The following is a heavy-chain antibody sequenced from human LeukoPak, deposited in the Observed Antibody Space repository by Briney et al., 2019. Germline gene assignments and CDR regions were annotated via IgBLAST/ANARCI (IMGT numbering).Heavy chain of an antibody. Sequence: SETLSLTCAVYGGSFSGYYWSWIRQPPGKGLEWIGEINHSGSTNYNPSLKSRVTISVDTSRNQFSLQLSYVTAADTAVYYCARNESVLGTTGLNDFFDDWGQGSLVTVS. D-gene: IGHD1-26*01. V-gene: IGHV4-34*01. J-gene: IGHJ4*02. CDR2: INHSGST. CDR3: ARNESVLGTTGLNDFFDD. CDR1: GGSFSGYY.